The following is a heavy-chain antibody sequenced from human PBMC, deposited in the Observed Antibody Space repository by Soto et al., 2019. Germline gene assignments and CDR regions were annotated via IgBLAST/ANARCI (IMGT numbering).Heavy chain of an antibody. J-gene: IGHJ4*02. CDR1: GGSISSYY. CDR3: ARATSSYGYWFSDYFDY. CDR2: IYYSGST. Sequence: QVQLQESGPGLVKPSETLSLTCTVSGGSISSYYWSWIRQPPGKGLEWIGYIYYSGSTNYNPSLKSRVTISVDTSKNQFSLKLSSVTAADTAVYYCARATSSYGYWFSDYFDYWGQGTLVTVSS. V-gene: IGHV4-59*01. D-gene: IGHD5-18*01.